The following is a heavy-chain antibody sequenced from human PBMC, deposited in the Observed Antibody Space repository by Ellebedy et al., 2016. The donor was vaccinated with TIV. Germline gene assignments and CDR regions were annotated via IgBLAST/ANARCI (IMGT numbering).Heavy chain of an antibody. CDR3: AREDISSSSFSFDY. CDR2: IYYSGST. D-gene: IGHD6-13*01. CDR1: GGSISSYY. Sequence: SETLSLTXTVSGGSISSYYWSWIRQPPGKGLEWIGYIYYSGSTNYNPSLKSRVTISVDTSKNQFSLKLSSVTAADTAVYYCAREDISSSSFSFDYWGQGTLVTVSS. J-gene: IGHJ4*02. V-gene: IGHV4-59*01.